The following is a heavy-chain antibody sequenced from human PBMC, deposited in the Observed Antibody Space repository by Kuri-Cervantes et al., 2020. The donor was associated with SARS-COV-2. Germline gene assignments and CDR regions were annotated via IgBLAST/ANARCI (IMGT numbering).Heavy chain of an antibody. J-gene: IGHJ4*02. Sequence: ASVKVSCKASGYTFTSYGISWVRQAPGQGLEWMGWISAYNGNTNYAQKLQGRVTMTTDTSTSTAYMELRSLRSDDTAVYYCARTSYYDFCSGYSSLDYWGQGTLVTVSS. D-gene: IGHD3-3*01. CDR2: ISAYNGNT. V-gene: IGHV1-18*01. CDR1: GYTFTSYG. CDR3: ARTSYYDFCSGYSSLDY.